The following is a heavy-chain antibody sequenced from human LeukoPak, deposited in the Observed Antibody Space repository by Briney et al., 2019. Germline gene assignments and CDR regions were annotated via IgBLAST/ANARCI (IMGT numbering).Heavy chain of an antibody. Sequence: WASVKVSCKASGYTFSAYYMHWVRQAPGQGLEWMGWINPNSGGTNYAQKFQGRVTMTRDTSISTAYMELSRLRSDDTAVYYCAREGASGSSEYYFDYWGQGTLVTVSS. CDR2: INPNSGGT. J-gene: IGHJ4*02. CDR3: AREGASGSSEYYFDY. D-gene: IGHD1-26*01. CDR1: GYTFSAYY. V-gene: IGHV1-2*02.